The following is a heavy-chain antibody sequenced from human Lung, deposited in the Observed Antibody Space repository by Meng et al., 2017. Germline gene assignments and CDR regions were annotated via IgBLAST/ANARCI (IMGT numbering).Heavy chain of an antibody. CDR2: INHSGST. V-gene: IGHV4-34*01. J-gene: IGHJ4*02. Sequence: QVQLQQWVAGLLKPSETLSLTCVVSGGYFSDYYWSWIRQPPGKGLEWIGEINHSGSTNYNPSLESRATISVDTSQNNLSLKLSSVTAADSAVYYCARGPTTMAHDFDYWGQGTLVTVSS. CDR3: ARGPTTMAHDFDY. D-gene: IGHD4-11*01. CDR1: GGYFSDYY.